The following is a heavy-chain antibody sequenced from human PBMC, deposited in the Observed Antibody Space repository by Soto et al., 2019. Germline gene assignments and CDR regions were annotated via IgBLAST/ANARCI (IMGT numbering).Heavy chain of an antibody. Sequence: SETLSLTCTVSCGSISSGVYYWSWIRQHPGKGLDWIGYIYYSGSTYYNPSLKSRVTISVDTSKNQFSLKLSSVTAADTAVYYCARDLVVPATRSGLIEPQRAYSTAVGGQGTTVTLSS. CDR2: IYYSGST. D-gene: IGHD2-15*01. V-gene: IGHV4-31*03. J-gene: IGHJ6*02. CDR3: ARDLVVPATRSGLIEPQRAYSTAV. CDR1: CGSISSGVYY.